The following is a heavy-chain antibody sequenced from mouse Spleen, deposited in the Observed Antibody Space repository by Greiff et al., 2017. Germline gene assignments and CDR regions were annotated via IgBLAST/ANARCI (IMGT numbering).Heavy chain of an antibody. Sequence: LQESGPELVKPGASVKMSCKASGYTFTSYVMHWVKQKPGQGLEWIGYINPYNDGTKYNEKFKGKATLTSDKSSSTAYMELSSLTSEDSAVYYCARDGSSYAMDYWGQGTSVTVSS. CDR1: GYTFTSYV. CDR2: INPYNDGT. CDR3: ARDGSSYAMDY. J-gene: IGHJ4*01. V-gene: IGHV1-14*01. D-gene: IGHD1-1*01.